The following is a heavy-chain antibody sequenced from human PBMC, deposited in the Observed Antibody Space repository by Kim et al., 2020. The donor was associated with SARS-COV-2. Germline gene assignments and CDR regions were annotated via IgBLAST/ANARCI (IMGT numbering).Heavy chain of an antibody. D-gene: IGHD2-8*02. CDR2: INPGGNSA. CDR1: GYTFSSYY. J-gene: IGHJ5*02. Sequence: ASVKVSCKASGYTFSSYYIHWVRLAPGQGLEWMGIINPGGNSASYAQNFQGRITVTRDTSTSTVYMELNSLTSEDTAIYFCARGGCIGGVCYQRRPFDAWGQGTLVTVSS. CDR3: ARGGCIGGVCYQRRPFDA. V-gene: IGHV1-46*01.